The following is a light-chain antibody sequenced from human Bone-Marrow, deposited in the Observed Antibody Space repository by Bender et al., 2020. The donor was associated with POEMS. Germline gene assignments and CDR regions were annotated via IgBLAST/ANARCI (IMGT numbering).Light chain of an antibody. CDR3: GTWDDSLSAWV. V-gene: IGLV1-51*01. CDR1: SSNIGNNF. J-gene: IGLJ3*02. Sequence: QSVLTQPPSVSAAPGQRVTISCSGSSSNIGNNFVSWYQQLPGTAPKFLIYDNSERPSGIPDRFSGSKSGTSATLGITGLQTGDEADYYCGTWDDSLSAWVFGGGTKLTVL. CDR2: DNS.